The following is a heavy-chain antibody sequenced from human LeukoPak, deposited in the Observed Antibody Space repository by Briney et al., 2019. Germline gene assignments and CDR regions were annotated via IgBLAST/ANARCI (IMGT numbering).Heavy chain of an antibody. V-gene: IGHV4-30-4*01. CDR1: GGSISSGDYY. J-gene: IGHJ5*02. D-gene: IGHD3-10*01. CDR2: IYYSGST. CDR3: ARSGSYSYNWFDP. Sequence: PSETLSLTCTVSGGSISSGDYYWSWIRQPPGKGLEWIGYIYYSGSTYYNPSLKSRVTISVDTSKNQFSLKLSSVTAADTAVYYCARSGSYSYNWFDPWGQGTLVTVSS.